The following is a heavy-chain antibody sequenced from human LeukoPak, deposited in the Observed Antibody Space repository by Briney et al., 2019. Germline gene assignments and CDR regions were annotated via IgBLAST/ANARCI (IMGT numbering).Heavy chain of an antibody. CDR2: ISSSSRYI. V-gene: IGHV3-21*01. J-gene: IGHJ4*02. D-gene: IGHD2-2*01. CDR3: ARGTPAVYYFDY. Sequence: PGGPLRLSCAASGFTFSSYSMNWVRKAPGKGLEWVSSISSSSRYIYYADSAKGRFTISRDNAKNSLYLQMNSLRAEDTAVYYCARGTPAVYYFDYWGQGTLVTVSS. CDR1: GFTFSSYS.